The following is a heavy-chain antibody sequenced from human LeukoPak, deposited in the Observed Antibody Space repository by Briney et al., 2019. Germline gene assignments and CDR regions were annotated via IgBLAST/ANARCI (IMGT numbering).Heavy chain of an antibody. J-gene: IGHJ1*01. V-gene: IGHV3-9*01. Sequence: GGSLRLSCVASGFTFDDYAMHWVRQAPGKGLEWVSGISWNSGSIGYADSVKGRFTISRDNAKNSLYLQMNSLRAEDTALYYCAKFSSSSWYRFAEYFQHWGQGTLVTVSS. CDR2: ISWNSGSI. CDR1: GFTFDDYA. D-gene: IGHD6-13*01. CDR3: AKFSSSSWYRFAEYFQH.